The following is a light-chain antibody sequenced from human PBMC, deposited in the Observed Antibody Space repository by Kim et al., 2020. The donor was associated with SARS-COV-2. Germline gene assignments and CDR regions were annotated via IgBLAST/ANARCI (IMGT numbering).Light chain of an antibody. J-gene: IGKJ4*01. Sequence: ATITCKPHQSVFNHPQNQNYLGWSQQKTGHPPTVLIHWASTRESGVPARFSGSGSGTDFPLTITSLQAEDVAVYYCQQYYTTPLTFGGGTKVDIK. CDR2: WAS. CDR3: QQYYTTPLT. CDR1: QSVFNHPQNQNY. V-gene: IGKV4-1*01.